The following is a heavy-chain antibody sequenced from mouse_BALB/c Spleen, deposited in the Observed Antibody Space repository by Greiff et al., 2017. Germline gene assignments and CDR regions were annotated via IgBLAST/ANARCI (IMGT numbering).Heavy chain of an antibody. D-gene: IGHD2-4*01. Sequence: QVQLQQSGAELVRPGSSVKISCKASGYAFSSYWMNWVKQRPGQGLEWIGQIYPGDGDTNYNGKFKGKATLTADKSSSTAYMQLSSLTSEDSAVYFCARHYDDAYWGQGTLVTVSA. CDR3: ARHYDDAY. V-gene: IGHV1-80*01. CDR2: IYPGDGDT. CDR1: GYAFSSYW. J-gene: IGHJ3*01.